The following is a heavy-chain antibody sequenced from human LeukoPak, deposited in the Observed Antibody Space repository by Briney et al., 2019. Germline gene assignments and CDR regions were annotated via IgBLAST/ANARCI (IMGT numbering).Heavy chain of an antibody. CDR2: IKQDGSEK. CDR1: GFTFSSYW. D-gene: IGHD5-18*01. CDR3: ARGAQLLHLGGYYYYMDV. J-gene: IGHJ6*03. Sequence: GGSLRLSCAASGFTFSSYWMSWVRQAPGKGLEWVANIKQDGSEKYYVDSVKGRFTISRDNAKNSLYLQMNSLRAEDTAVYYCARGAQLLHLGGYYYYMDVWGKGTTVTISS. V-gene: IGHV3-7*01.